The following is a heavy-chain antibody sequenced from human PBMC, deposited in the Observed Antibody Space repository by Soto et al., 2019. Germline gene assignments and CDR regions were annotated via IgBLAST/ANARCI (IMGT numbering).Heavy chain of an antibody. D-gene: IGHD1-1*01. Sequence: HPGGSLRLSCAASGFTFDDYAMHWVRQAPGKGLEWVSGISWNSGSIGYADSVKGRFTISRDSAKNSLYLQMNSLRAEDTALYYCATTRNYYYYYMDVWGKGTTVTVSS. V-gene: IGHV3-9*01. CDR2: ISWNSGSI. CDR3: ATTRNYYYYYMDV. J-gene: IGHJ6*03. CDR1: GFTFDDYA.